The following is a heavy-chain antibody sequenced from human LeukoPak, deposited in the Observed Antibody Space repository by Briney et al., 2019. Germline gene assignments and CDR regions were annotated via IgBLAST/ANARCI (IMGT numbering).Heavy chain of an antibody. CDR3: GRVIAGAIDY. Sequence: GGSLRLSCSASGFTFSTYIMNWVRQAPGKGLEWVSSISSSSSYIYYADSVKGRFTISRDNAKNSMYLQMNSLRAEDTAVYYYGRVIAGAIDYWGQGTLVTVSS. J-gene: IGHJ4*02. CDR2: ISSSSSYI. CDR1: GFTFSTYI. V-gene: IGHV3-21*01. D-gene: IGHD6-13*01.